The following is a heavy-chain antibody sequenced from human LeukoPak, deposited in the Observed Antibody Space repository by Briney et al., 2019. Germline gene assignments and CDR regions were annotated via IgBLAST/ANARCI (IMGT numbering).Heavy chain of an antibody. D-gene: IGHD3-10*01. J-gene: IGHJ4*02. CDR1: GFTFSSYN. V-gene: IGHV3-48*03. Sequence: GGSLRLSCAASGFTFSSYNMNWVRQAPGKGVEWVSYISSSGSTIYYADSVKGRFTVSRDNAKNSVYLEMKSLRVEDTAIYYCARFTRSASYEVYWGQGTLVTVSS. CDR3: ARFTRSASYEVY. CDR2: ISSSGSTI.